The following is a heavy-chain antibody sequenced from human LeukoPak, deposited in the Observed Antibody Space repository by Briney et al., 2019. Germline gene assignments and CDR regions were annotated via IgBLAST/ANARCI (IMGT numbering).Heavy chain of an antibody. CDR1: GGSISSSSYY. V-gene: IGHV4-39*01. Sequence: PSETLSLTCTVSGGSISSSSYYWGWIRQPPGKGLEWIGSIYYSGSTYYNPSLKSRVTISVDTSKNQFSLKLSSVTAADTAVYYCAKTAVDDFLDYFDYWGQGSLVTVSS. D-gene: IGHD3-3*01. J-gene: IGHJ4*02. CDR2: IYYSGST. CDR3: AKTAVDDFLDYFDY.